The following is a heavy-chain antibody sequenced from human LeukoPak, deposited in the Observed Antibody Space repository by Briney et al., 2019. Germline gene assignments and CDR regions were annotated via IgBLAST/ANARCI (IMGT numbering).Heavy chain of an antibody. CDR2: ISSSGGTTT. Sequence: GGSLRLSCAASGFTFSDYSVNWIRQAPGKGLEWVSYISSSGGTTTYYADSVKGRFTISRDNAKNSLDLQMNSLRAEDTAVYYCAAGIGVRYAFDIWGQGTMVTVSS. V-gene: IGHV3-11*04. CDR1: GFTFSDYS. CDR3: AAGIGVRYAFDI. D-gene: IGHD2-21*01. J-gene: IGHJ3*02.